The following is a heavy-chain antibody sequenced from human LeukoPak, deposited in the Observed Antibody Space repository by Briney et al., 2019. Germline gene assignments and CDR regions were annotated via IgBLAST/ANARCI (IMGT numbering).Heavy chain of an antibody. CDR1: GGSISSSSYY. D-gene: IGHD6-13*01. J-gene: IGHJ5*02. CDR3: ARDLSARIAAAGTVWFDP. CDR2: IYYSGST. V-gene: IGHV4-39*07. Sequence: KPSETLSLTCTVSGGSISSSSYYWGWIRQPPGKGLEWIGSIYYSGSTYYNPSLKSRVTISVDTSKNQFSLKLSSVTAADTAVYYCARDLSARIAAAGTVWFDPWGQGTLVTVSS.